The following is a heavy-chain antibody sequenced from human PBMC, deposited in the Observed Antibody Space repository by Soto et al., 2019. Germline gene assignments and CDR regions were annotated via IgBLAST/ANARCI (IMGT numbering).Heavy chain of an antibody. CDR3: VKDKQPDSGWDFDY. D-gene: IGHD6-19*01. J-gene: IGHJ4*02. CDR2: SVGSNGNT. CDR1: GFTFNHYA. Sequence: GGSLRLSCAAAGFTFNHYAMSWVRQAPGKGLEWVSSSVGSNGNTHYADSVKGRFTISRDNSKGTVYLQMNSLRAEDTAVYYCVKDKQPDSGWDFDYWGQGTLVTVSS. V-gene: IGHV3-23*01.